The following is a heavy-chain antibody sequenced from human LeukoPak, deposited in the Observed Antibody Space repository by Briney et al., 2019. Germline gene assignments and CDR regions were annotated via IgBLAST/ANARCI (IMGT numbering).Heavy chain of an antibody. J-gene: IGHJ2*01. D-gene: IGHD5-18*01. Sequence: SETLSLTCTVSGGSISSYYWSWIRQPPGKGLEWIGYIYYSGSTNYNPSLKSRVTISVDTSKNQFSLKLSSVTAADTAVYYCARERYSYGPGYFDLWGRGTLSLSPQ. CDR1: GGSISSYY. V-gene: IGHV4-59*01. CDR3: ARERYSYGPGYFDL. CDR2: IYYSGST.